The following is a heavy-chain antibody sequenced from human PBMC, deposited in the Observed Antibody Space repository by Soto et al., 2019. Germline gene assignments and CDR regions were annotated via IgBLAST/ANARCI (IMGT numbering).Heavy chain of an antibody. CDR2: IIPILGIA. J-gene: IGHJ3*02. D-gene: IGHD6-13*01. Sequence: APVKVSCKASGGTFSSYTISWVRQAPGQGLEWMGRIIPILGIANYAQKFQGRVTITADKSTSTAYMELSSLRSEDTAVYYCARAIAAAGTTSAFDIWGQGTMVTVSS. CDR3: ARAIAAAGTTSAFDI. CDR1: GGTFSSYT. V-gene: IGHV1-69*02.